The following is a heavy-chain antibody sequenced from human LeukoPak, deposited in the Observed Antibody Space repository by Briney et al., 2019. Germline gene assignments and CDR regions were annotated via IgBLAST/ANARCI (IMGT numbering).Heavy chain of an antibody. CDR3: AREKRPAAADDY. CDR1: GGTFSSYA. CDR2: IIPIFGTA. V-gene: IGHV1-69*13. D-gene: IGHD6-13*01. Sequence: ASVKVSCKASGGTFSSYAISWVRQAPGQGLEWMGGIIPIFGTANYAQKFQGRVTITADESTSTAYMELSSLRSEDTAVYYCAREKRPAAADDYWGQGTLVTVSS. J-gene: IGHJ4*02.